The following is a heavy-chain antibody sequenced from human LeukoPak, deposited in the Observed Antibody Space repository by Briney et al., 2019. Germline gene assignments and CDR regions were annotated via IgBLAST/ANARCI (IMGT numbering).Heavy chain of an antibody. V-gene: IGHV3-23*01. D-gene: IGHD3-22*01. CDR2: ISGSGGST. J-gene: IGHJ4*02. CDR3: AKGTDSSGYYFYH. CDR1: GFTFSSYA. Sequence: GGSLRLSCAASGFTFSSYAMCWVRQAPGKGLEWVSAISGSGGSTYYADSVKGRFTISRDNSKNTLYLQMNSLRAEDTAVYYCAKGTDSSGYYFYHWGQGTLVTVSS.